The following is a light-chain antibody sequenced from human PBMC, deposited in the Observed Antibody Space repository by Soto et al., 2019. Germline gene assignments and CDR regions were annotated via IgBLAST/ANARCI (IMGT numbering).Light chain of an antibody. J-gene: IGKJ4*01. CDR2: DAS. Sequence: DIQMTQSPSTLSASVGDRVTISCRASQSVSAWLAWYQQKPGNAPKLLISDASSLKSGVPSRFSGSGYGTEFTLTISSLQPEDFATCYCQQYSTYSLTFGGGTKVEIK. CDR1: QSVSAW. V-gene: IGKV1-5*01. CDR3: QQYSTYSLT.